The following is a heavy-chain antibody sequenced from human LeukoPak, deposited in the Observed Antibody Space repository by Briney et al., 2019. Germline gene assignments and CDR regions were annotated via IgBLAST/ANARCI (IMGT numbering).Heavy chain of an antibody. Sequence: PGGSLRLSCAASGFTFSSYSMNWVRQAPGKGLEWVSSISSSSSYIYYADSVKGRFTISRDNAKNSLYLQMNSLRAEDTAVYYCAREGDYPTFGYYYYGMDVWGQGTTVTVSS. V-gene: IGHV3-21*01. CDR3: AREGDYPTFGYYYYGMDV. CDR1: GFTFSSYS. D-gene: IGHD4-17*01. CDR2: ISSSSSYI. J-gene: IGHJ6*02.